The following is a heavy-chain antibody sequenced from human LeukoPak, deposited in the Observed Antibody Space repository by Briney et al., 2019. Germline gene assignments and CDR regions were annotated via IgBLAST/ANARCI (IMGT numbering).Heavy chain of an antibody. Sequence: GGSLRLSCAASGFTFSDYYMSWIRQAPGKGLEWVSYISSSGSTIYYADSVKGRFTISRDNAKNSLYLQMNSLRAEDTAVYYCARLPLTGTAYFDYWGQGTLVTVSS. J-gene: IGHJ4*02. CDR1: GFTFSDYY. CDR2: ISSSGSTI. V-gene: IGHV3-11*01. D-gene: IGHD1-20*01. CDR3: ARLPLTGTAYFDY.